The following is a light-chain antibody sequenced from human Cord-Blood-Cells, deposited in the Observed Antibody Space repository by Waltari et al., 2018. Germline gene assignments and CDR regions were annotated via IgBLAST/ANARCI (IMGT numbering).Light chain of an antibody. CDR2: DAS. V-gene: IGKV1D-13*01. J-gene: IGKJ3*01. CDR3: QQFNNYPQIT. Sequence: AIQLTQSPSSLSASVGDRVTIPCRASQGISSALAWYQQKPGKAPKLLIYDASSLESGVPSRFSGSGSGTDFTLTISSLQPEDFATYYCQQFNNYPQITFGPGTKVDIK. CDR1: QGISSA.